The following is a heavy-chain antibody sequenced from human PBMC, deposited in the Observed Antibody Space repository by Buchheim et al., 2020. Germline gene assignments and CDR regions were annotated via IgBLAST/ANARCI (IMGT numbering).Heavy chain of an antibody. D-gene: IGHD3-3*01. Sequence: EVQLVESGGGLVQPGGSLRLSCAASGFTFSGYEMNWVRQAPGKGLEWVSSIGSSGNTIYYADSVKGRFPISRDNAKNSLYLQMNSLRAEDTAVYYCARLRFLEWLPTHWGQGTL. CDR3: ARLRFLEWLPTH. V-gene: IGHV3-48*03. CDR2: IGSSGNTI. J-gene: IGHJ4*02. CDR1: GFTFSGYE.